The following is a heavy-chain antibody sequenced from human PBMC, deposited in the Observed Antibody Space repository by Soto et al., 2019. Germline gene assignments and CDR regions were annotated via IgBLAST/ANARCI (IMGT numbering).Heavy chain of an antibody. J-gene: IGHJ4*02. V-gene: IGHV1-18*04. D-gene: IGHD3-22*01. CDR1: AYTFTSYG. CDR2: IRAYNGNT. CDR3: ARGDNYGTYYYDSSGYSPPRY. Sequence: GSVQGYCPAAAYTFTSYGSSWVRQATRQGLEWMGWIRAYNGNTNYAQKIQGRVTMTTDTSKSTAYMELRSLRSDDTAVYYCARGDNYGTYYYDSSGYSPPRYWGQGTLVTVSS.